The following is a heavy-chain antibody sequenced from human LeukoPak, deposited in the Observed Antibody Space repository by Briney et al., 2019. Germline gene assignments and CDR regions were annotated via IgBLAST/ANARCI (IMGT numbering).Heavy chain of an antibody. CDR3: ARGARGSYGDF. CDR1: GFTFSSYA. Sequence: GGSLRLSCAASGFTFSSYAMSWVRQAPGKGLEWVSAISGSGGSTYYADSVKGRFTISRDISKNTLYLQMNNLRAEDTALYYCARGARGSYGDFWGQGTLVTVSS. J-gene: IGHJ4*02. CDR2: ISGSGGST. V-gene: IGHV3-23*01. D-gene: IGHD1-26*01.